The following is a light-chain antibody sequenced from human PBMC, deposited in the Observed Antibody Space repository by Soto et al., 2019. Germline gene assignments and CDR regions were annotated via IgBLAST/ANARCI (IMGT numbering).Light chain of an antibody. J-gene: IGKJ1*01. CDR2: AAS. CDR1: QSSSRY. Sequence: DIQMTQSPSSLSASVGDRVTITCRASQSSSRYFDWYQQKPGKAPKVLIHAASSLQSWVPTRFSGSGSGTDFTLTISSLQHEYVATYCCHQCDSTPRTFGQGTIVDIK. V-gene: IGKV1-39*01. CDR3: HQCDSTPRT.